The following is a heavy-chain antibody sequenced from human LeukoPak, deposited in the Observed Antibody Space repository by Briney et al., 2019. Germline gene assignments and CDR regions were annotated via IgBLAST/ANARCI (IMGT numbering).Heavy chain of an antibody. CDR1: GFTFSSYE. J-gene: IGHJ3*02. CDR3: ARGLHDYGDYVSAFDI. V-gene: IGHV3-48*03. D-gene: IGHD4-17*01. Sequence: GGXXRLSCAASGFTFSSYEMNWVRQAPGKGLEWVSYISSSGSTIYYADSVKGRFTISRDNAKNSLYLQMNSLRAEDTAVYYCARGLHDYGDYVSAFDIWGQGTMVTVSS. CDR2: ISSSGSTI.